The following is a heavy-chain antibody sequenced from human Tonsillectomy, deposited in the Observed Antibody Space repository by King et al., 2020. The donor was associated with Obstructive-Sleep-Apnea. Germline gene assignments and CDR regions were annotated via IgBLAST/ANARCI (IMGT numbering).Heavy chain of an antibody. Sequence: QLVQSGGGLVQPGRSLRLSCAASGFNLDDYAMHWVRQVPGKGLEWVSGISWNSGNIGYADSVKGRFTITRDNAKKSLYLQMNSLRAEDTALYYCAKDMGFDTGGGFDYWGQGALVTVFS. D-gene: IGHD1-26*01. CDR1: GFNLDDYA. CDR3: AKDMGFDTGGGFDY. V-gene: IGHV3-9*01. J-gene: IGHJ4*02. CDR2: ISWNSGNI.